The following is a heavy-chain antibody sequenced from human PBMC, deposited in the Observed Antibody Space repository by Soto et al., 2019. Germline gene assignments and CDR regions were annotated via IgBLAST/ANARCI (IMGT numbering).Heavy chain of an antibody. CDR2: ISTTSSYT. V-gene: IGHV3-11*06. CDR1: GFTFSDYY. J-gene: IGHJ4*02. D-gene: IGHD3-10*01. Sequence: QVQLVESGGGLVKPGGSLRLSCAASGFTFSDYYMSWIRRAPGKGLEWVSFISTTSSYTNYADSVKGRFTISRDNAKNSLYLQMNRLKAEDTAVYYCAREWLGSGHVDYWGQGTLVTVSS. CDR3: AREWLGSGHVDY.